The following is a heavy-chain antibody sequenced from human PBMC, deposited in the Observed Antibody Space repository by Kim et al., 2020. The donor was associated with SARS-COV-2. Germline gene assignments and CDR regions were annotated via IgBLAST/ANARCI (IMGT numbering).Heavy chain of an antibody. CDR2: IYYSGST. D-gene: IGHD6-13*01. CDR3: ARRGAGYSSSWYYYYYGMDV. V-gene: IGHV4-39*01. J-gene: IGHJ6*02. CDR1: GGSISSSSYY. Sequence: SETLSLTCTVSGGSISSSSYYWGWIRQPPGKGLEWIGSIYYSGSTYYNPSLKSRVTISVDTSKNQFSLKLSSVTAADTAMYYCARRGAGYSSSWYYYYYGMDVWGQGTTVTVSS.